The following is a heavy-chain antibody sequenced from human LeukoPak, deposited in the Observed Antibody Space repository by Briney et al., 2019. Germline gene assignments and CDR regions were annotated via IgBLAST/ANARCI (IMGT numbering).Heavy chain of an antibody. D-gene: IGHD2-2*01. CDR3: AREGWKYQLL. CDR2: ISSSGSTI. V-gene: IGHV3-48*04. CDR1: GFTFSSYW. J-gene: IGHJ4*02. Sequence: GGSLRLSCAASGFTFSSYWMNWVRQAPGKGLEWVSYISSSGSTIYYADSVKGRFTISRDNAKNSLYLQMNSLRAEDTALYYCAREGWKYQLLWGQGTLVTVSS.